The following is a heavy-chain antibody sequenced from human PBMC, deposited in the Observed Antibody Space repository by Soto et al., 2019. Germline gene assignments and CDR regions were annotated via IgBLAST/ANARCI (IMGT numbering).Heavy chain of an antibody. CDR3: AKVTKRAAAGRYEYYKYGMDV. V-gene: IGHV3-23*01. D-gene: IGHD6-13*01. CDR1: GFAFSTYA. CDR2: ISGSGGSS. Sequence: VGSLRLSCAASGFAFSTYAMTWVRQAPGKGLEWVSVISGSGGSSYYAASVKGRFTISRDNSKNTLFLQMNGLRAEDTAVYYCAKVTKRAAAGRYEYYKYGMDVWGQGTTVTVSS. J-gene: IGHJ6*02.